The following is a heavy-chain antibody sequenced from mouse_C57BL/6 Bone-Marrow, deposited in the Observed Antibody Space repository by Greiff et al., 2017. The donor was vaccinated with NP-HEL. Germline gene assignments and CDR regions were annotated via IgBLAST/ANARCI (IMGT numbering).Heavy chain of an antibody. Sequence: EVQGVESGGGLVQPGGSLKLSCAASGFTFSDYYMYWVRQTPEKRLEWVAYISNGGGSTYYTDTVKGRFTITRDKAKNTLYLQMSRLKPEDTAIYYCARTDTTRPGYAMDYWGQGTSVTVSS. CDR3: ARTDTTRPGYAMDY. J-gene: IGHJ4*01. D-gene: IGHD1-1*01. CDR1: GFTFSDYY. V-gene: IGHV5-12*01. CDR2: ISNGGGST.